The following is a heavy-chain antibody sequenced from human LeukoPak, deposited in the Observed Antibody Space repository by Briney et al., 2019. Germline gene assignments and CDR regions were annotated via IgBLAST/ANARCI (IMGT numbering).Heavy chain of an antibody. CDR3: ARGPGYSSGWYVLSVDY. Sequence: GGSLRLSCAASGFTFDDYAMHWVRQAPGKGLEWVSGISWNSGSIGYADSVKGRFTISRDNAKNSLYLQMNSLRAEDTALYYCARGPGYSSGWYVLSVDYWGQGTLVTVSS. D-gene: IGHD6-19*01. CDR2: ISWNSGSI. J-gene: IGHJ4*02. CDR1: GFTFDDYA. V-gene: IGHV3-9*01.